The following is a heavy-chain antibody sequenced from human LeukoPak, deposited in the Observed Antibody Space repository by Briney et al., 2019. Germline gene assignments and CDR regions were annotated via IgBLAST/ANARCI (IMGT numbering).Heavy chain of an antibody. CDR2: VSAYNGKT. J-gene: IGHJ5*02. CDR1: GYNFTNYV. D-gene: IGHD3-22*01. CDR3: ARRRISSAYHLDL. Sequence: ASVKVSCKASGYNFTNYVITWVRQAPGQGLGWMGWVSAYNGKTNYAQKFQDRVSMTTDTSTSTAYMELMSLRPDDTAIFYCARRRISSAYHLDLWGQGTLVTASS. V-gene: IGHV1-18*01.